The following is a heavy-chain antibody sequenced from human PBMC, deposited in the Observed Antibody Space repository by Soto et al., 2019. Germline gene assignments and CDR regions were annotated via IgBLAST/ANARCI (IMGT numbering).Heavy chain of an antibody. CDR1: GYTFTSYG. J-gene: IGHJ4*02. CDR3: ARDPAYYDFWSGPIDY. CDR2: ISAYNGNT. V-gene: IGHV1-18*01. Sequence: QVQLVQSGAEVKKPGASVKVSCKASGYTFTSYGISWVRQAPGQGLEWMGWISAYNGNTNYAQKLQGRVNMTTDTSTSTAYMELRSLRSDDTAVYYCARDPAYYDFWSGPIDYWGQGTLVTVSS. D-gene: IGHD3-3*01.